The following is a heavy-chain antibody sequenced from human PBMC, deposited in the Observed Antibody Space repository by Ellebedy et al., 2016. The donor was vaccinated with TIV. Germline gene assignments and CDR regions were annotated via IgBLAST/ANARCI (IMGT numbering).Heavy chain of an antibody. D-gene: IGHD4-17*01. Sequence: ASVKVSXXASGYTFTSYGISWVRQAPGQGLEWMGWISAYNGNTNYAQKLQGRVTMTTDTSTSTAYMELRSLRSDDTAVYYCARDEFTVTTGYYGMDVWGQGTTVTVSS. CDR3: ARDEFTVTTGYYGMDV. CDR1: GYTFTSYG. J-gene: IGHJ6*02. V-gene: IGHV1-18*01. CDR2: ISAYNGNT.